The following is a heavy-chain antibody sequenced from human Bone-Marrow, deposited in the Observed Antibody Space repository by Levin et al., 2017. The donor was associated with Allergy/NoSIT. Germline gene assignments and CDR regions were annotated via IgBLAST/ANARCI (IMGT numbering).Heavy chain of an antibody. CDR2: IYSGGST. CDR3: ASLAVFDSFDI. D-gene: IGHD3-3*02. Sequence: PGGSLRLSCAASGFTVSTNYMNWVRQAPGKGLEWVSVIYSGGSTYYADFVKGRFTISRDKSKNTLYLQMSSLSVDDTAVYYCASLAVFDSFDIWGQGTMVTVSS. V-gene: IGHV3-66*01. CDR1: GFTVSTNY. J-gene: IGHJ3*02.